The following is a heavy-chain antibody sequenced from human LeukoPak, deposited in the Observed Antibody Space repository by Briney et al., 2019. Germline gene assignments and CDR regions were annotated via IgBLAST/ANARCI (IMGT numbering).Heavy chain of an antibody. CDR1: GGSFSGYY. D-gene: IGHD3-10*01. CDR3: ARTVRKVRGVGVFYFDY. Sequence: KPSETLSLTCAVYGGSFSGYYWNWIRQPPGKGLEWIGSIYYSGSTYYNPSLKSRVTISVDTSKNQFSLKLSSVTAADTAVYYCARTVRKVRGVGVFYFDYWGQGTLVTVSS. J-gene: IGHJ4*02. CDR2: IYYSGST. V-gene: IGHV4-34*01.